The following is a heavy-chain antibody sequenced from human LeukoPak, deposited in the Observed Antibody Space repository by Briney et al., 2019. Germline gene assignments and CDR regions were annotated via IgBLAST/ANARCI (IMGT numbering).Heavy chain of an antibody. CDR3: ARTRITTRGYYYGLDV. CDR1: GFAFSGYA. V-gene: IGHV3-23*01. D-gene: IGHD1-26*01. J-gene: IGHJ6*02. Sequence: GGSLRLSCEASGFAFSGYAMGWVRQAPGKGLEWVSTIRNSGGDTYYADPVKGRFTISRDNSRNILYVQMSSLRAEDTAIYYCARTRITTRGYYYGLDVWGQGTMVTV. CDR2: IRNSGGDT.